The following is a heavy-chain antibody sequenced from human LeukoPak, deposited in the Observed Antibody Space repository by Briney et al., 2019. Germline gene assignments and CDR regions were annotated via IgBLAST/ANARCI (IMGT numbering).Heavy chain of an antibody. J-gene: IGHJ2*01. V-gene: IGHV3-48*03. CDR2: ISSSGSTI. Sequence: GGSLRLSCAASGFTLSSYEMNWVRQAPGKGLEWVSYISSSGSTIYYADSVKGRFTISRDNAKNSLYLQMNSLRAEDTAVYYCARVYYDSSGYSWWYFDLWGRGTLVTVSS. CDR3: ARVYYDSSGYSWWYFDL. D-gene: IGHD3-22*01. CDR1: GFTLSSYE.